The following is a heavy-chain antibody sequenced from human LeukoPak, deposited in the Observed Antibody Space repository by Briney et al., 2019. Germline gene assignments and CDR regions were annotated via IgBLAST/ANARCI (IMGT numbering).Heavy chain of an antibody. CDR1: GFTFSSYA. J-gene: IGHJ4*02. V-gene: IGHV3-66*01. CDR3: ARACGGSCYSGFGLDY. Sequence: PGGSLRLSCAASGFTFSSYAMSWVRQAPGKGLEWVSVIYSGGSTYYADSVKGRFTISRDNSKNTLYLQMNSLRAEDTAVYYCARACGGSCYSGFGLDYWGQGTLVTVSS. CDR2: IYSGGST. D-gene: IGHD2-15*01.